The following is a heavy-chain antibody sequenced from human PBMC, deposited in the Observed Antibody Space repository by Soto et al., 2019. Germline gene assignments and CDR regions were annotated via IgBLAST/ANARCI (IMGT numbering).Heavy chain of an antibody. CDR3: AAGVSGGKDY. V-gene: IGHV1-58*01. CDR2: IVVGSGNT. D-gene: IGHD3-10*01. CDR1: GFTFSTSA. J-gene: IGHJ4*02. Sequence: QVQLVQSGPEVKKAGTSVKVSCKTSGFTFSTSAVQWVRQARGQSFEWIGWIVVGSGNTTYAQRFQERVTMTRDMPTSTAYLELSSLRSEDTAVYYCAAGVSGGKDYWGQGTLVSVSS.